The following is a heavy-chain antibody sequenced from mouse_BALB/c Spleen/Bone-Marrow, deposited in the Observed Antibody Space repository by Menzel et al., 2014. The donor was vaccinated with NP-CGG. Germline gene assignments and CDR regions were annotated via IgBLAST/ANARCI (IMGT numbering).Heavy chain of an antibody. J-gene: IGHJ1*01. Sequence: EVKLEESGGGLVQPGGSLILSCATSGFTFSDFYMEWVRQPPGKRLEWIAASRNKANDYTTEYSASVKGRFIVSRDTSQTTHFIQMKALRAKGTAIEYCARDRNDEGDWYVDVWGAGTTVTVSS. CDR2: SRNKANDYTT. CDR1: GFTFSDFY. D-gene: IGHD2-14*01. V-gene: IGHV7-1*02. CDR3: ARDRNDEGDWYVDV.